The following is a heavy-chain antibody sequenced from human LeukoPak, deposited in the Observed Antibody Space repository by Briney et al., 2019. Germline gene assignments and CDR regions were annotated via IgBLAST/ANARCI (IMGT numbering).Heavy chain of an antibody. V-gene: IGHV4-39*01. D-gene: IGHD3-22*01. CDR2: IYYSGST. CDR1: VGSISSSSYY. Sequence: SETLSLTCTVSVGSISSSSYYWGWIRQPPGKGLEWIGSIYYSGSTYYNPSLKSRVTISVDTTKNQFSLKLSSVTAADTAVYYCARQNVKNYYDSSGWFFYFDYWGQGTLVTVSS. CDR3: ARQNVKNYYDSSGWFFYFDY. J-gene: IGHJ4*02.